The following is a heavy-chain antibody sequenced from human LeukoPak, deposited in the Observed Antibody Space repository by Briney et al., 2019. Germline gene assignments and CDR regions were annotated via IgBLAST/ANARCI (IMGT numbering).Heavy chain of an antibody. CDR3: ARDVVGATYFD. J-gene: IGHJ4*02. V-gene: IGHV3-53*01. D-gene: IGHD1-26*01. CDR1: GFTVSSNY. Sequence: GALRLSCAASGFTVSSNYMTWVRQAPGKGLEWVSIIYSGGSTSYADSVKGRFTISRDNSKNTLYLQMNSLRAEGTAVYYCARDVVGATYFDWGQGTLVTVSS. CDR2: IYSGGST.